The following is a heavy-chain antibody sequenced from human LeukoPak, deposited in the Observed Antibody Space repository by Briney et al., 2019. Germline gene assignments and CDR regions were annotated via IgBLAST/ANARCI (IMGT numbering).Heavy chain of an antibody. D-gene: IGHD3-10*01. J-gene: IGHJ4*02. CDR3: ARGRRVRGVIIYADY. CDR2: ISYDGSNK. CDR1: GFTFSSYA. V-gene: IGHV3-30-3*01. Sequence: PGGSLRLSCAASGFTFSSYAMHWVRQAPGKGLEWVAVISYDGSNKYYADSVKGRFTISRDNSKNTLYLQMNSLRAEDTAVYYCARGRRVRGVIIYADYWGQGTLVTVSP.